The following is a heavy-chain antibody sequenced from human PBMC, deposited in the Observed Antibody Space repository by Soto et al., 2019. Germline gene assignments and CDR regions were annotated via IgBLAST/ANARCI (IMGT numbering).Heavy chain of an antibody. Sequence: ESGGGVVQSGRSLTLSCAASGFSLRTYGMHWLRWAPGKGLEWVAFIWYDGTKKFYANSVKGRSTISKDNSNNILYLQMSGLRVEDTAVYYCAGDVLSAVAGSVNWFDPWGQGTLVTVSS. CDR1: GFSLRTYG. V-gene: IGHV3-33*01. CDR3: AGDVLSAVAGSVNWFDP. D-gene: IGHD6-19*01. J-gene: IGHJ5*02. CDR2: IWYDGTKK.